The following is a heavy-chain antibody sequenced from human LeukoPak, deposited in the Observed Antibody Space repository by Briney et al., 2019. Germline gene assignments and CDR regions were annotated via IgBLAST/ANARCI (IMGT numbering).Heavy chain of an antibody. V-gene: IGHV1-69*02. CDR3: ARAKWGSENWFDP. Sequence: SVKVSCKASGCTFSSYTISWVRQAPAQGLEWMGRSIPILGIANYAQELQGRVTITADKYTSTAYMELSSLRSEDTAVYYCARAKWGSENWFDPWGQGTLVTVSS. CDR2: SIPILGIA. D-gene: IGHD7-27*01. CDR1: GCTFSSYT. J-gene: IGHJ5*02.